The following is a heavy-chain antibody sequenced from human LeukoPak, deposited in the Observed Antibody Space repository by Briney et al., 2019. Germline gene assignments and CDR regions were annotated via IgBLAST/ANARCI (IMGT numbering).Heavy chain of an antibody. CDR1: GGSISSYY. CDR3: ARASWVGATLFDY. D-gene: IGHD1-26*01. CDR2: IYYSGST. Sequence: SETLSLTCTVSGGSISSYYWSWIRQPPGKGLEWIGYIYYSGSTNYNPSLKSRVTISVDTSKNQFSLKLSSVTAADTAVYYCARASWVGATLFDYWGQGTLVTVSS. J-gene: IGHJ4*02. V-gene: IGHV4-59*08.